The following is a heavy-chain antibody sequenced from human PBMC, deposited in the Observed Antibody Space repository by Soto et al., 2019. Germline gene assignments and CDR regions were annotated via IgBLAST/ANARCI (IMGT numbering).Heavy chain of an antibody. CDR1: GFTFSSYA. D-gene: IGHD2-15*01. J-gene: IGHJ4*02. CDR3: AKDRRHGGKSTGQFDY. CDR2: IGGSGGST. V-gene: IGHV3-23*01. Sequence: EVQLLESGGGLVQTGGSLRLSCAASGFTFSSYAMSWVRQAPGKGLEWVSTIGGSGGSTYYADYVKGRFTISRDNSKKTLYQNMNSLRADDTDVYYCAKDRRHGGKSTGQFDYWGQGTLVTYSS.